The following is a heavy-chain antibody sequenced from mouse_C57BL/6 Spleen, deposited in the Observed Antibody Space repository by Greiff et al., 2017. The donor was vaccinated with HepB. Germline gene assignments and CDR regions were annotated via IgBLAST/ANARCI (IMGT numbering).Heavy chain of an antibody. Sequence: EVQLVESGGGLVKPGGSLKLSCAASGFTFSSYTMSWVRQTPEKRLEWVATISGGGGNTYYPDSVKGRFTISRDNAKNTLYLQMSSLRSEDTALYYCARHDGYYVWFAYWGQGTLVTVSA. CDR1: GFTFSSYT. CDR3: ARHDGYYVWFAY. V-gene: IGHV5-9*01. J-gene: IGHJ3*01. CDR2: ISGGGGNT. D-gene: IGHD2-3*01.